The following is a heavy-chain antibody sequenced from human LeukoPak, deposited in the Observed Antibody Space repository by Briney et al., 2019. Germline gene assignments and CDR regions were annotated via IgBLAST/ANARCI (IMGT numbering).Heavy chain of an antibody. D-gene: IGHD2-15*01. CDR2: MNSDGTSI. CDR3: ARSQSGVFDV. V-gene: IGHV3-74*01. J-gene: IGHJ3*01. CDR1: GFTFTNYW. Sequence: GGSLRLSCVVSGFTFTNYWMHWVRHVPGKGLVWVARMNSDGTSIIHADSVKGRFTISRDNAENTLYLQMNSLRPEDTALYYCARSQSGVFDVWGQGTMVIVSS.